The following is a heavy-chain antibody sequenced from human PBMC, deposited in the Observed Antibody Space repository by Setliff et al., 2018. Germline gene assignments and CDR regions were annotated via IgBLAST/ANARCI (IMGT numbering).Heavy chain of an antibody. CDR1: GDSISRAKYY. D-gene: IGHD3-3*01. CDR2: IYTDGST. J-gene: IGHJ6*03. Sequence: SETLSLTCTVSGDSISRAKYYWSWIRQSAGKGLECLGRIYTDGSTKYNPSLNSRVTLLIDTAKNQISLRLSSVTAADTAVYLCARVTGFSYMDVWGKGTTVTVSS. CDR3: ARVTGFSYMDV. V-gene: IGHV4-61*02.